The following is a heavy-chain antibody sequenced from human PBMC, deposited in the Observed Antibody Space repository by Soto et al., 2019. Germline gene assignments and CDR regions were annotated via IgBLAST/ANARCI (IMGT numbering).Heavy chain of an antibody. Sequence: QVQLVQSGAEVKKPGSSVRVSCKVSGGTFISHAINWLRQAPGQGLEWMGVIIPVTETPNNAEKFQGRVTITADKATTTVYMELSSLTFEDTAVYFCARGNKGPGHYGPGSQGWYGPWGQGTLVTVSS. V-gene: IGHV1-69*06. J-gene: IGHJ5*02. CDR2: IIPVTETP. CDR1: GGTFISHA. D-gene: IGHD3-10*01. CDR3: ARGNKGPGHYGPGSQGWYGP.